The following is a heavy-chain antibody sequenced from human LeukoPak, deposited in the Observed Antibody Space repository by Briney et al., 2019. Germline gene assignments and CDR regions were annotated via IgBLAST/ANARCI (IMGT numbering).Heavy chain of an antibody. Sequence: GGSLRLSCAASGFPFSSYAMTWVRQAPGKGLEWVSAISGSGGSTYYADSVKGRFTISRDNSKNTLYLQMNSLRAEDTAVYYCAKDHDARSSFDYWGQGTLVTVSS. CDR1: GFPFSSYA. J-gene: IGHJ4*02. CDR2: ISGSGGST. CDR3: AKDHDARSSFDY. D-gene: IGHD3-10*01. V-gene: IGHV3-23*01.